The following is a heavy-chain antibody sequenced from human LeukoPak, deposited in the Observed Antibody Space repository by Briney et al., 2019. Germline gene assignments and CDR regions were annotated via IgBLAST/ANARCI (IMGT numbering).Heavy chain of an antibody. CDR3: ARGEGNWNPDAFDI. D-gene: IGHD1-1*01. Sequence: TSETLSLTCTVSGGSISSSSYYWGWIRQPPGKGLEWIGYIYYSGSTNYNPSLKSRVTISVDTSKNQFSLKLSSVTAADTAVYYCARGEGNWNPDAFDIWGQGTMITVSS. V-gene: IGHV4-61*05. J-gene: IGHJ3*02. CDR2: IYYSGST. CDR1: GGSISSSSYY.